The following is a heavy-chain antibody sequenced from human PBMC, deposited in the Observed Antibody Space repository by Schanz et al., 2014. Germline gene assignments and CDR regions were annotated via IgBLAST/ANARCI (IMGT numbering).Heavy chain of an antibody. V-gene: IGHV3-23*04. CDR3: AKDSTHIDIVLVPTAIDY. CDR2: ISASGGST. J-gene: IGHJ4*02. CDR1: GFSFSSYS. D-gene: IGHD2-2*01. Sequence: EADLVESGGGLIQRGESLRLSCSASGFSFSSYSMNWVRQAPGKGLEWVSTISASGGSTYYADSVKGRFTISRDNSRNTLYLQMNSLRTEDTAVYYCAKDSTHIDIVLVPTAIDYWGQGTLVTVSS.